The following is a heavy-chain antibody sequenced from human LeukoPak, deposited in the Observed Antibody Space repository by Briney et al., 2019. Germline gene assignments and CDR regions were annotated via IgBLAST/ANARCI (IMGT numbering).Heavy chain of an antibody. D-gene: IGHD3-10*01. CDR3: ERLTRLTLIRGVTGYHSLDV. V-gene: IGHV4-59*02. Sequence: SETLSLTCTVSGGSVNNFYWSWIRQPPGGGLEYIGYIYYSGSTNYNPSLKSRVTISVDTSKNQFSLKLNSVTAADTAVYFCERLTRLTLIRGVTGYHSLDVWGKGTKVTVTS. CDR1: GGSVNNFY. J-gene: IGHJ6*04. CDR2: IYYSGST.